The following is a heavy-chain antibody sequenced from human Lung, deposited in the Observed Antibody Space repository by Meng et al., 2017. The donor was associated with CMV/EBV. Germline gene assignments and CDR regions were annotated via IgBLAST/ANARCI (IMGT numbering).Heavy chain of an antibody. CDR1: GYSISSGYY. CDR3: ASVSCSSTSCYAD. J-gene: IGHJ4*02. D-gene: IGHD2-2*01. CDR2: TYHSGST. Sequence: SETLSLTCTASGYSISSGYYWGWIRQPPGKGLEWIGITYHSGSTYYNPSLKSRVTISVDTSKNQFSLNLNSVTAADTAVNCCASVSCSSTSCYADWGQGKXVHFAS. V-gene: IGHV4-38-2*02.